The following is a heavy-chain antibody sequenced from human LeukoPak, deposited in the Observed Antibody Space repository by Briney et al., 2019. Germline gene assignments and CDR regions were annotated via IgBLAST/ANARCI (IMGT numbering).Heavy chain of an antibody. V-gene: IGHV5-51*01. CDR2: IHPGDSDT. Sequence: GESLQISCKGSGYSFTNFWIGWVRPMPGKGLEWMGIIHPGDSDTRYSPSFQGQVTISADKSISTAYLQWNSLKASDTAMYYCARRSGSYFDYWGQGTLVAVSS. D-gene: IGHD1-26*01. CDR3: ARRSGSYFDY. CDR1: GYSFTNFW. J-gene: IGHJ4*02.